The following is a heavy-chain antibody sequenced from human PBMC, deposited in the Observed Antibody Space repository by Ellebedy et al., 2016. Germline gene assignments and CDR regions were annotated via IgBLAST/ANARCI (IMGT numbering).Heavy chain of an antibody. J-gene: IGHJ4*02. V-gene: IGHV4-59*01. CDR1: GGSISSYY. D-gene: IGHD5-18*01. Sequence: SETLSLXXTVSGGSISSYYWSWIRQPPGKGLEWIGYIYYSGSTNYNPSLKSRVTISVDTSKNQFSLKLSSVTAADTAVYYCARGGYSYALDYWGQGTLVTVSS. CDR2: IYYSGST. CDR3: ARGGYSYALDY.